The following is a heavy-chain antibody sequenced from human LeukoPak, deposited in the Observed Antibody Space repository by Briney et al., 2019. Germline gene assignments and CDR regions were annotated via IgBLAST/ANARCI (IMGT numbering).Heavy chain of an antibody. CDR3: IKEAGYCSGGGCYRWFDS. CDR1: GFTFRSYS. J-gene: IGHJ5*01. V-gene: IGHV3-48*01. D-gene: IGHD2-15*01. CDR2: IITGGSTM. Sequence: GGSLRLSCGASGFTFRSYSMSWVRQAPGKGLEWISYIITGGSTMYYADSVKGRFTIARDDAQNSLSLQMNSLRADDTAVYYCIKEAGYCSGGGCYRWFDSWGQGTLVTVSS.